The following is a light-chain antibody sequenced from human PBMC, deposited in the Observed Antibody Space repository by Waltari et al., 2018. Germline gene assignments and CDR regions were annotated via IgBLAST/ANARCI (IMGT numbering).Light chain of an antibody. CDR2: GKN. CDR3: NSRDSGSSPVRK. V-gene: IGLV3-19*01. CDR1: SLRNYY. J-gene: IGLJ3*02. Sequence: SSKLTQDPAVSVALGQTVRITCHGDSLRNYYASWYQQKPGQAPILVLYGKNNRPSGIPDRFSGSSSGNTSSLTITGAQAEDEADYYCNSRDSGSSPVRKFGGGTKLTV.